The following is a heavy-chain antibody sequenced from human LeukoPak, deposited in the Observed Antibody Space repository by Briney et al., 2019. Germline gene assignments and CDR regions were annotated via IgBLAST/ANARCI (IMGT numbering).Heavy chain of an antibody. J-gene: IGHJ3*02. CDR2: ISTYNGNT. Sequence: ASVKVSCKASGYTFTSHGISWVRQAPGQGLEWMGWISTYNGNTNYAQKLQGRVSMTTDTSTSTAYMDLRSLRSDDTAVYYCARVNSGAAADAFDIWGQGTMVTVSS. CDR1: GYTFTSHG. D-gene: IGHD6-25*01. CDR3: ARVNSGAAADAFDI. V-gene: IGHV1-18*01.